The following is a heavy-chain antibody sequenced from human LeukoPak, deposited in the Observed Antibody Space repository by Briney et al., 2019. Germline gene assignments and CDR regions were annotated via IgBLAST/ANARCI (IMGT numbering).Heavy chain of an antibody. CDR3: AKGYSEGSGSERY. V-gene: IGHV3-23*01. J-gene: IGHJ4*02. CDR2: ISGSGEST. D-gene: IGHD3-10*01. CDR1: GFIFDAYT. Sequence: GGSLRLSCAASGFIFDAYTMNWVRQAPGKGLEWVSAISGSGESTHYADSVKGRFTISRDNSKNTLYVQMNSLRAEDTAVYYCAKGYSEGSGSERYWGQGTLVTVSS.